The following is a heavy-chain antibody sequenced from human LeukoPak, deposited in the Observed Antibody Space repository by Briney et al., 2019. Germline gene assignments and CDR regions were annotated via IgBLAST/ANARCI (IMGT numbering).Heavy chain of an antibody. J-gene: IGHJ4*02. D-gene: IGHD6-13*01. CDR3: AKGGVAAARDY. Sequence: GGSLRLSCAASGFTFSGYGMNWVRQAPGKGLEWVSAISGSVGSTYHADSVKGRFTISRDNSKNTLYLQMNSLRAEDTAVYYCAKGGVAAARDYWGQGTLVTVSS. V-gene: IGHV3-23*01. CDR2: ISGSVGST. CDR1: GFTFSGYG.